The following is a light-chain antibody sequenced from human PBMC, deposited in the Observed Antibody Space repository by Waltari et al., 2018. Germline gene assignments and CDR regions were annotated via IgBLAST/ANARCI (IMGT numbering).Light chain of an antibody. V-gene: IGKV3-15*01. CDR3: QQYNSWRT. J-gene: IGKJ2*01. CDR1: QSIARN. Sequence: EILMTQSPPTLSVSPGESATLSCRASQSIARNLAWYQQKPGQAPRLLIYGASTRATGIPARFSGSGSGTEFTLTISRLQSEDFAVYYCQQYNSWRTFGQGTKLEIK. CDR2: GAS.